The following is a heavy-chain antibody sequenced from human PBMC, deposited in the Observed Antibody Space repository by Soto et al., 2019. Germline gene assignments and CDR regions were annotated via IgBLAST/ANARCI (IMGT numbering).Heavy chain of an antibody. CDR2: IIPICGTA. V-gene: IGHV1-69*01. D-gene: IGHD3-10*01. CDR3: ARGGRGYYGSGSYDY. CDR1: GGTFSSYA. J-gene: IGHJ4*02. Sequence: QVQLVQSGAEVKKPGSSVKVSCKASGGTFSSYAISWVRQAPGQGLEWMGGIIPICGTANYAQKFQGRVTITADESTRTAYMELSSLRSEDTAVYYCARGGRGYYGSGSYDYWGQGTLVTVSS.